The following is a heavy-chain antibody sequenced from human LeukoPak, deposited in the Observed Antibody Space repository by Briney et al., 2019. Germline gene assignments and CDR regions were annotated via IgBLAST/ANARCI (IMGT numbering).Heavy chain of an antibody. CDR1: GFTFSDYY. Sequence: PGGSLRLSCAASGFTFSDYYMTWIRQAPGKGLEWLSHISTGSSYTNYADSVKGRFTISRDNAKNSLYLQLNSLRVEDTAVYYCTREDNWYFDLWGRGTLVTVSS. J-gene: IGHJ2*01. V-gene: IGHV3-11*05. CDR2: ISTGSSYT. CDR3: TREDNWYFDL.